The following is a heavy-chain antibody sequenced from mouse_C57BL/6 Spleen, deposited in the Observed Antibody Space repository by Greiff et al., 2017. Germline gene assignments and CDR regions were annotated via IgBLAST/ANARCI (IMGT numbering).Heavy chain of an antibody. J-gene: IGHJ4*01. CDR3: ARRGNYEAGAMDD. CDR1: GYTFTSYD. Sequence: QVQLQQSGPELVKPGASVKLSCKASGYTFTSYDINWVKQRPGQGLEWIGWIYPGDGSTKYNEKFKGKATLTVDTSSSTAYMELHSLTSEDSAVYFCARRGNYEAGAMDDWGQGTSVTVSS. CDR2: IYPGDGST. V-gene: IGHV1-85*01. D-gene: IGHD2-1*01.